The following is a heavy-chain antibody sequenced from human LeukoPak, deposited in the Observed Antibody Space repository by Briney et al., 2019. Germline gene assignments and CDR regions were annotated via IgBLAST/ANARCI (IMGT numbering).Heavy chain of an antibody. CDR2: ISSSSSYI. CDR1: GFTFSSYS. J-gene: IGHJ4*02. Sequence: PGGSLGLSCAASGFTFSSYSMNWVRQAPGKGLEWASSISSSSSYIYYADSVKGRFTISRDNAKNSLYLQMDSLRAEDTAVYYCARDKTTPLSSSWYDYWGQGALVTVSS. CDR3: ARDKTTPLSSSWYDY. D-gene: IGHD6-13*01. V-gene: IGHV3-21*01.